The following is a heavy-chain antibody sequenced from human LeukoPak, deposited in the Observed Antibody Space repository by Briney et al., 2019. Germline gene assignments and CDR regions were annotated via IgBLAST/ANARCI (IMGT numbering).Heavy chain of an antibody. CDR2: IYYSGST. J-gene: IGHJ4*02. CDR1: GGSISSTIYY. V-gene: IGHV4-39*01. D-gene: IGHD5-24*01. Sequence: SETLSLTCTVSGGSISSTIYYWGWIRRPPGKGLEWIGSIYYSGSTYYNPSLKSRVTMSVDTSKNQFSLKLSSVTAADTAVYYCVEMATRWYFDYWGQGTLATVSS. CDR3: VEMATRWYFDY.